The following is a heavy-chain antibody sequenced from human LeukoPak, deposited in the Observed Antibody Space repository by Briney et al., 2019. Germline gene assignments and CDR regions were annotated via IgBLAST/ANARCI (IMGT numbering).Heavy chain of an antibody. CDR3: AKDPFTISDV. D-gene: IGHD3-3*01. J-gene: IGHJ6*04. CDR2: ISWNSGSI. Sequence: GGSLRLSCAASGFTFDDYAMHWVRQAPGKGLEWVSGISWNSGSIGYADSVKGRFTISRDNAKNTLYLQMNSLRAEDTAVYYCAKDPFTISDVWGKGTTVTVSS. V-gene: IGHV3-9*01. CDR1: GFTFDDYA.